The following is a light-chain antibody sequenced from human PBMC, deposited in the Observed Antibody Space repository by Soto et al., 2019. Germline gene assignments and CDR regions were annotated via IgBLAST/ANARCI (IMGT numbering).Light chain of an antibody. J-gene: IGLJ1*01. CDR2: ANN. Sequence: QSALTQPPSVSGAPGQRGTISCTGSSSNIGANYDVHWYQQLPGTAPKLLIYANNNRPSGVPGRFSGSKSGTSASLAITGLQAEDEADYYCQSYDSSLSGYVFGTGTKVTVL. V-gene: IGLV1-40*01. CDR3: QSYDSSLSGYV. CDR1: SSNIGANYD.